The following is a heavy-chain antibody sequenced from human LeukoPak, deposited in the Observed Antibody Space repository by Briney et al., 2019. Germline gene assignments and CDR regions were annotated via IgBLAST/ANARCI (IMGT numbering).Heavy chain of an antibody. CDR3: ARLLGYCSSTSCYGGTEYFQH. CDR1: GGSISGYY. CDR2: LYYMRGA. D-gene: IGHD2-2*01. Sequence: SETLSLTCTVSGGSISGYYWSWSRQPPGKGVEWIGNLYYMRGAWYKSSLKSRVTTSVDTSRNQFSLKLSSVTAADTAVYYCARLLGYCSSTSCYGGTEYFQHWGQGTLVTVSS. J-gene: IGHJ1*01. V-gene: IGHV4-59*12.